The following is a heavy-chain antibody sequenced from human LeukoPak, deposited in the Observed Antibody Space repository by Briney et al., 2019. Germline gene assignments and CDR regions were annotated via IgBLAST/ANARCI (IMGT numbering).Heavy chain of an antibody. D-gene: IGHD3-9*01. CDR3: AKEERYFHWLTPRTNWFDP. CDR2: IIGSGGST. J-gene: IGHJ5*02. CDR1: GFTFSSYG. V-gene: IGHV3-23*01. Sequence: PGGTLRLSCAASGFTFSSYGMSWFRQAPAKEVEWFSAIIGSGGSTYYADSVKGRFTISRDDSKNTLYLQMNSLRAEDTAVYYCAKEERYFHWLTPRTNWFDPWGQGTLVTVSS.